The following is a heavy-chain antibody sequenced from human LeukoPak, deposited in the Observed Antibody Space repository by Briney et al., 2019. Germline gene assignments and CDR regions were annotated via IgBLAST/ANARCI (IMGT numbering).Heavy chain of an antibody. CDR3: ARDLRPANL. CDR1: GYTFTEHF. D-gene: IGHD1-7*01. V-gene: IGHV1-2*02. J-gene: IGHJ4*02. Sequence: ASVKVSCKASGYTFTEHFIHWVRQAPGQGLQYMGWIHPPSANTVSAQMFHGRVTLSPDTPATTTHMELSGLRSDDTAVYYCARDLRPANLWGEGTLVTVSS. CDR2: IHPPSANT.